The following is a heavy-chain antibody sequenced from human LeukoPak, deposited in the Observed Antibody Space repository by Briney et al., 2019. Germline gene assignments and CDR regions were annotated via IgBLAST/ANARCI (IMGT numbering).Heavy chain of an antibody. CDR3: TTYATYGSGSYFFEF. V-gene: IGHV3-15*01. CDR2: IKSKSAGETI. D-gene: IGHD3-10*01. J-gene: IGHJ4*02. CDR1: GVTFNTAW. Sequence: GGSLRLSCAASGVTFNTAWMSWVRQAPGKGLEWVGRIKSKSAGETIEYAAPVKGRFTISRDDSQDTLYLQMNSLRTEDTAIYYCTTYATYGSGSYFFEFWGQGTLVTVS.